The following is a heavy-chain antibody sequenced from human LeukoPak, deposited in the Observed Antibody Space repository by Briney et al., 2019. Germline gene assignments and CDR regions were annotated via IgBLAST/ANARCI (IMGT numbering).Heavy chain of an antibody. CDR3: ARGGSGWSYYYYMDV. D-gene: IGHD6-19*01. V-gene: IGHV1-69*05. Sequence: SVKVSCKASGGTFSSYAISWVRQAPGQGLEWMGGIIPIFGTANHAQKFQGRVTITTDESTSTAYMELSSLRSEDTAVYYCARGGSGWSYYYYMDVWGKGTTVTVSS. J-gene: IGHJ6*03. CDR1: GGTFSSYA. CDR2: IIPIFGTA.